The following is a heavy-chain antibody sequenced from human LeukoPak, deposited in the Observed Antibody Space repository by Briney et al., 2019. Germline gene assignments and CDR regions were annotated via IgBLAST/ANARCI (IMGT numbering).Heavy chain of an antibody. CDR3: ATGGAYYYDSSGPPLLLEYYGMDV. Sequence: SETLSRTCTVSGGSISSGGYYWSWIRQHPGKGLEWIGYIYYSGSTYYNPSLKSRVTISVDTSKNQFSLKLSSVTAADTAVYYCATGGAYYYDSSGPPLLLEYYGMDVWGQGTTVTVSS. CDR1: GGSISSGGYY. D-gene: IGHD3-22*01. CDR2: IYYSGST. J-gene: IGHJ6*02. V-gene: IGHV4-31*03.